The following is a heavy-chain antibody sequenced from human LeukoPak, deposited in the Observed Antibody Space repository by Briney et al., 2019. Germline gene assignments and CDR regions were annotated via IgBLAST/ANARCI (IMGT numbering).Heavy chain of an antibody. Sequence: PADTVSLTCAVYGGSFSGYYWSWIRQPPGKGLEWNGEINHSGSTNYNPSLRSRVTISVETSKNQFSLKLSSVTAADTAVYYGARGPYGSGSYYKRYYYFYMDVWGKGTTVTVSS. CDR2: INHSGST. D-gene: IGHD3-10*01. CDR1: GGSFSGYY. J-gene: IGHJ6*03. V-gene: IGHV4-34*01. CDR3: ARGPYGSGSYYKRYYYFYMDV.